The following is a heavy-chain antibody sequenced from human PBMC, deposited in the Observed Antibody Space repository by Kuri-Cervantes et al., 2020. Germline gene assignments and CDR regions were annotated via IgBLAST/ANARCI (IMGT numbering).Heavy chain of an antibody. D-gene: IGHD3-10*01. Sequence: SQTLSLTCAVYGGSFSGYYWSWIRQPPGKGLEWIGEINHSGSTNYNPSLKSRVTISVDTSKNQFPLKLSSVTAADTAVYYCARGSRYYGSGILGGMDVWGQGTTVTVSS. V-gene: IGHV4-34*01. CDR1: GGSFSGYY. CDR3: ARGSRYYGSGILGGMDV. CDR2: INHSGST. J-gene: IGHJ6*02.